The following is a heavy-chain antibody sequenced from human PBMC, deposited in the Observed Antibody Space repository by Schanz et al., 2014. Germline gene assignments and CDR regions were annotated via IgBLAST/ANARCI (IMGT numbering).Heavy chain of an antibody. CDR3: ARDRGYCSGGSCLTFDY. Sequence: VQLVESGGGLVKPGGSLRLSCAASGFTFSDYYMSWIRQAPGKGLEWVSAISGSGGSTYYADSVKGRFTISRDNSKNTLYLQMNTLRAEDTAVYYCARDRGYCSGGSCLTFDYWGQGTLVTVSS. V-gene: IGHV3-23*04. J-gene: IGHJ4*02. CDR2: ISGSGGST. CDR1: GFTFSDYY. D-gene: IGHD2-15*01.